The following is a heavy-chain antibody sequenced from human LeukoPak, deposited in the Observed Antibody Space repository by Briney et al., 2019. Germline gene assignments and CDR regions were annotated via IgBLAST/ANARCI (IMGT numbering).Heavy chain of an antibody. CDR1: GYTFTSYG. D-gene: IGHD3-10*01. V-gene: IGHV1-18*01. CDR2: ISAYNGNT. CDR3: ARGKGRITMVRGVIITNDY. J-gene: IGHJ4*02. Sequence: ASXKVSCXASGYTFTSYGISWVRQAPGQGLEWMGWISAYNGNTNYAQKLQGRVTMTTDTSTSTAYMELRSLRSDDTAVYYCARGKGRITMVRGVIITNDYWGQGTLVTVSS.